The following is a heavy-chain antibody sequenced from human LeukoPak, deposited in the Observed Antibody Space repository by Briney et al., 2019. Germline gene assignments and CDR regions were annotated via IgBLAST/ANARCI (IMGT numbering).Heavy chain of an antibody. CDR2: IYYSGST. D-gene: IGHD2-2*01. CDR1: GGSISSYY. CDR3: ARRYCSSTSCPLDY. J-gene: IGHJ4*02. Sequence: SETLSLTCTVSGGSISSYYWSWIRQPPGKGLEWIGYIYYSGSTNYNPSLKSRVTISVDTSKNQFSPKLSSVTAADTAVYYCARRYCSSTSCPLDYWGQGTLVTVSS. V-gene: IGHV4-59*08.